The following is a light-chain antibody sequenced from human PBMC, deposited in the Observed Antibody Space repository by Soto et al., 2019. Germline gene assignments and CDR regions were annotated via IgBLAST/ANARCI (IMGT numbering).Light chain of an antibody. Sequence: QAVVTQPPSASGAPGQRVTISCTGSSSNIGAGYDVHWYQQLPGTAPKLLIYGNSNRPSGVPDRFSGSKSGTSASLAITGLQAVDEADYYCQSYDSSLSGSVVFGGGTKLTVL. CDR3: QSYDSSLSGSVV. J-gene: IGLJ2*01. V-gene: IGLV1-40*01. CDR1: SSNIGAGYD. CDR2: GNS.